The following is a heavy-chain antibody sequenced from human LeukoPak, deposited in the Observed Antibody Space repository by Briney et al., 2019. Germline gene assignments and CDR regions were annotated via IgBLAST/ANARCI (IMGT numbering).Heavy chain of an antibody. CDR3: ARDPPSGV. Sequence: SVKVSCKASGGTFSSYAISWVRQAPGQGLEWIGRIIPIFGTANYAQKFQGRVTITTDESTSTAYMELSSLRSEDTAVYYCARDPPSGVWGRGTLVTVSS. V-gene: IGHV1-69*05. J-gene: IGHJ2*01. CDR2: IIPIFGTA. CDR1: GGTFSSYA. D-gene: IGHD1-14*01.